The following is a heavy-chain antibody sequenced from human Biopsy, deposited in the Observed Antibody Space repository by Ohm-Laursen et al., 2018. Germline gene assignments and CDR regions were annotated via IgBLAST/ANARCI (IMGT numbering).Heavy chain of an antibody. CDR2: ISASSSYI. CDR3: ATELLPPGVGGPWLDY. CDR1: GVTLSGYG. D-gene: IGHD3-10*01. J-gene: IGHJ4*02. Sequence: GSLRLSCTASGVTLSGYGMNWVRQAPGKGLEWVSSISASSSYIYYADSVKGRFTVSRDNTKNTLYLQMNSLRAADTAIYFCATELLPPGVGGPWLDYWGQGTLVTVSS. V-gene: IGHV3-21*06.